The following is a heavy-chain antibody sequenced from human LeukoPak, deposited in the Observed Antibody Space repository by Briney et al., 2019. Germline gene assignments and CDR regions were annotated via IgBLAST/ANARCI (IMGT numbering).Heavy chain of an antibody. V-gene: IGHV3-48*03. CDR3: ARDSLSDGMDV. Sequence: EGSLRLSCAASGFTFSSYEMNWVRQAPGKGLEWVSYITTSGSTIYYADSVKGRFTISSDNAKNSLYLQMNSLRAEDTAVYYCARDSLSDGMDVWGQGTPVTVSS. CDR1: GFTFSSYE. J-gene: IGHJ6*02. CDR2: ITTSGSTI.